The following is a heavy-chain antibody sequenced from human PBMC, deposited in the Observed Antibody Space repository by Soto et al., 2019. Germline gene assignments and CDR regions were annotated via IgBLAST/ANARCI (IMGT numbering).Heavy chain of an antibody. Sequence: SETLSLTCTVSCGSISSGGYYWSWIRQHPGKGLEWIGYIYSSGSTYYNPSLKSRVTISVDTSKNQFSLKLSSVTAADTAVYYCARAWGAAGDDYWGQGTLVTVSS. D-gene: IGHD6-13*01. CDR3: ARAWGAAGDDY. CDR2: IYSSGST. J-gene: IGHJ4*02. V-gene: IGHV4-31*03. CDR1: CGSISSGGYY.